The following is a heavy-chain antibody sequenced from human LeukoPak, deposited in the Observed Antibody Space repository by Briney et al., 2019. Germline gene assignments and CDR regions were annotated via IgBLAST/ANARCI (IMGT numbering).Heavy chain of an antibody. CDR1: GGSFSGYY. CDR2: INHSGSS. Sequence: SETLSLTCAVYGGSFSGYYWSWIRQPPGKGLEWIGEINHSGSSNYNPSLKSRVTISVDASKNQFSLKLSSVTAADTAVYYCARGNYYFDYWGQGTLVTVSS. J-gene: IGHJ4*02. V-gene: IGHV4-34*01. CDR3: ARGNYYFDY.